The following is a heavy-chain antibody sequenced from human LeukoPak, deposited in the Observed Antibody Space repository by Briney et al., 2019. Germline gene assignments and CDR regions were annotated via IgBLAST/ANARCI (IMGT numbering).Heavy chain of an antibody. CDR3: ARAQSHYYYYYMDV. CDR1: GGSFSGYY. CDR2: INHSGST. J-gene: IGHJ6*03. V-gene: IGHV4-34*01. Sequence: SETLSLTCAVYGGSFSGYYWSWIRQPPGKGLEWIGEINHSGSTNYNPSLKSRVTISVDTSKNQFSLKLSSVTAADTAVYYCARAQSHYYYYYMDVWGKGTTVTVSS.